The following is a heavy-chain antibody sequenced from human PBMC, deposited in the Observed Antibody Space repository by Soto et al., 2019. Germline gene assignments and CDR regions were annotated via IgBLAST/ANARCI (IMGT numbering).Heavy chain of an antibody. V-gene: IGHV3-7*02. CDR2: IKPDGSDK. J-gene: IGHJ3*02. CDR3: ARGSSNAFDI. CDR1: GFSFYNYW. Sequence: EVQLVESGGGLVQPGESLRLSCAASGFSFYNYWMNWVRQAPGKGPEWVANIKPDGSDKNYVDSVKGRFTISRDNAKNSLFLQMNSLRAEDTAVYYCARGSSNAFDIWGQGIMVTVSS.